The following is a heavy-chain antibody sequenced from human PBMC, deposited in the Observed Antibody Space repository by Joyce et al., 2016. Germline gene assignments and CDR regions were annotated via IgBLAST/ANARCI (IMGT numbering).Heavy chain of an antibody. Sequence: QVRLEQSGAEVKEPGSSVRVSCKASGGTFSTYSTHWVRQAPGQGLEGLGGITPVFGTTNHAQSFQDRVTITADESANTAYMHLSSLTSDDTAIYFCALMVRGVIIVWGQGTMVTVSS. CDR1: GGTFSTYS. CDR3: ALMVRGVIIV. CDR2: ITPVFGTT. J-gene: IGHJ3*01. V-gene: IGHV1-69*12. D-gene: IGHD3-10*01.